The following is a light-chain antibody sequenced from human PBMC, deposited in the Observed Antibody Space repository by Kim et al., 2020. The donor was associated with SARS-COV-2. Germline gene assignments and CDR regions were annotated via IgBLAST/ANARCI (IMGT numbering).Light chain of an antibody. CDR2: DAS. V-gene: IGKV1-33*01. Sequence: ASVGDKVTITCQASQGISNFLDWYQQKPGRAPSLLIYDASNLETGVPSRFTGSGYGTHFTLTISGLQPEDTATYYCQQYENVPLTFGGGTKVDIK. J-gene: IGKJ4*01. CDR3: QQYENVPLT. CDR1: QGISNF.